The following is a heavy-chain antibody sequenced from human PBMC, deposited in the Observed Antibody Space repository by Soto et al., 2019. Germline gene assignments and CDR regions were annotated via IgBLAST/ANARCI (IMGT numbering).Heavy chain of an antibody. V-gene: IGHV3-23*01. J-gene: IGHJ4*02. CDR3: ATRSHTPYCDGGSCYSPCDY. CDR1: GFTFSNYA. CDR2: ISVPDGST. Sequence: EVQLLESGGGLVQPGGSLRLSCAASGFTFSNYAMSWVRQAPGKGLDWVSTISVPDGSTYYADSVKGRFTISRDNPKNTLYLQMHSLRAEDTATYYCATRSHTPYCDGGSCYSPCDYWGQGTLITVSS. D-gene: IGHD2-15*01.